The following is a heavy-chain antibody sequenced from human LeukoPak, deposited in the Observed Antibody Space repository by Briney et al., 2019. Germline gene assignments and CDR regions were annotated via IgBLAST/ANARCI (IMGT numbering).Heavy chain of an antibody. Sequence: PGGSLRLSCAASGFTFSSYAMSWGRHAPGEGLEWVSAISGSGGSTSYSDSLKSRFTISTDNSKNTLYLQMNSLRAEDTAVYYCAKDYYDSSGYWYYFDYWGQGTLVTVSS. D-gene: IGHD3-22*01. CDR2: ISGSGGST. V-gene: IGHV3-23*01. J-gene: IGHJ4*02. CDR1: GFTFSSYA. CDR3: AKDYYDSSGYWYYFDY.